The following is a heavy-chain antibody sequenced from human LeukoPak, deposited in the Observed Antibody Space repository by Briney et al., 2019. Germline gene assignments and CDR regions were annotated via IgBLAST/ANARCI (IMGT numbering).Heavy chain of an antibody. Sequence: GGSLRLSCAASGFTFSSYWMTWVRQPPGKGLGWVATIEEDENKRYYVDSVKGRFTISRDNAKNSVYLQMNSLRAEDTAVYYCARDAVAYWGQGTLVIVSS. CDR1: GFTFSSYW. CDR3: ARDAVAY. D-gene: IGHD6-19*01. CDR2: IEEDENKR. J-gene: IGHJ4*02. V-gene: IGHV3-7*03.